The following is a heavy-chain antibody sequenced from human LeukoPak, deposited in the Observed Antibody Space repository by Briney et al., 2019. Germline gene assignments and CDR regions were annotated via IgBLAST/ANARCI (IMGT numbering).Heavy chain of an antibody. J-gene: IGHJ5*02. V-gene: IGHV4-39*07. Sequence: SETLSLTCTVSGDSISSSSYYWGWTRQPPGKGLEWIGSIYYSGSTSYNPSLKSRVTISLDTSKDQFSLKLTSVTAADTAVYYCARKGYSISWYSPWGQGTLVTVSS. CDR1: GDSISSSSYY. D-gene: IGHD6-13*01. CDR2: IYYSGST. CDR3: ARKGYSISWYSP.